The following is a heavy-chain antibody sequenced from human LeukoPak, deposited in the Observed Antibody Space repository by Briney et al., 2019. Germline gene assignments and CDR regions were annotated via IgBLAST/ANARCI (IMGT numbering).Heavy chain of an antibody. CDR2: VNNDGSAT. J-gene: IGHJ3*02. CDR3: ARGGPYHAFDI. D-gene: IGHD2-2*01. CDR1: GFTFSSYW. Sequence: PGGSLRHSCAASGFTFSSYWIYWVRQVPGKGLVYVSRVNNDGSATTYADSVQGRFTISRDNAKNTVYLQMDSLRVEDTAIYYCARGGPYHAFDIWGQGTMVTVSS. V-gene: IGHV3-74*01.